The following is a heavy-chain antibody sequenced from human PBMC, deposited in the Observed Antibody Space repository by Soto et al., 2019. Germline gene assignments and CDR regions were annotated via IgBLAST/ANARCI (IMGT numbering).Heavy chain of an antibody. Sequence: PSETLSLTCAVSGGSIGCVGYSWSWIRQPPGGGLEWIGYMYHSGTFLKSPSLKTRLTMSLDMSKNQFSLTLNSMTAADTAVYYCARAQFYSGSGNYNNLMFDAWGQGIQVTVSS. V-gene: IGHV4-30-2*01. D-gene: IGHD3-10*01. CDR1: GGSIGCVGYS. J-gene: IGHJ5*02. CDR3: ARAQFYSGSGNYNNLMFDA. CDR2: MYHSGTF.